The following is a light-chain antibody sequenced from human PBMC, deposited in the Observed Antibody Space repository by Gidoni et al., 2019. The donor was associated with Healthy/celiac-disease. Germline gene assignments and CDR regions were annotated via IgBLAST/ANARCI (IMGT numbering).Light chain of an antibody. CDR2: VAS. CDR1: QSISSW. Sequence: DIQMTQSPSTLSASVGDRVTITCRASQSISSWLAWYQQKPGKAPKLLIYVASSLESGVPSRFSGSGSGTEFTLTISSLQPDDFATYYCQQYNSYSSRTFGQGTKLEIK. CDR3: QQYNSYSSRT. V-gene: IGKV1-5*01. J-gene: IGKJ2*01.